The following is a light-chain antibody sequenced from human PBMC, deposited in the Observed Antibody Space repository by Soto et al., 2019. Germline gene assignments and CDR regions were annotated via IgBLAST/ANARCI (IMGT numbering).Light chain of an antibody. J-gene: IGKJ1*01. V-gene: IGKV3-15*01. Sequence: EIVMTQSPATLSVSPGERATLSCRASQSVSSNLAWYQQKPGQAPRLLIYGASTRATGIPARFSGSGSGTEFTLNISSLQSEDFAVYYCQKYNNWPRSTFGQGTKVEIK. CDR1: QSVSSN. CDR2: GAS. CDR3: QKYNNWPRST.